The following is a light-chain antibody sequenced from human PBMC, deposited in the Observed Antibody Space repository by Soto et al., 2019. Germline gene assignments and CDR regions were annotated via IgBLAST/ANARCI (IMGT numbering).Light chain of an antibody. CDR3: SSYTSRSTLTV. J-gene: IGLJ2*01. CDR2: EVG. CDR1: SSDVGGYDY. V-gene: IGLV2-14*01. Sequence: QSALTQPASVSGSPGQSITISCTGTSSDVGGYDYVSWYQQHPGKAPKLMIYEVGNRPSGISNRFSGSKSGNTASLTISGLQAEDEADSYCSSYTSRSTLTVFGGGTKVTVL.